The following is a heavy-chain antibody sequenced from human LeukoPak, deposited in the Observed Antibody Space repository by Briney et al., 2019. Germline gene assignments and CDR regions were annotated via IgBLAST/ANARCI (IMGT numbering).Heavy chain of an antibody. CDR2: ISSSSSYI. Sequence: GGSLRLSRAASGFTFSSYSMNWVRQAPGKGLEWVSSISSSSSYIYYADSVKGRFTISRDNAKNSLYLQMNSLRAEDTAVYYCASDALYSYCSSTSCYGPNDYWGQGTLVTVSS. V-gene: IGHV3-21*01. D-gene: IGHD2-2*01. CDR3: ASDALYSYCSSTSCYGPNDY. CDR1: GFTFSSYS. J-gene: IGHJ4*02.